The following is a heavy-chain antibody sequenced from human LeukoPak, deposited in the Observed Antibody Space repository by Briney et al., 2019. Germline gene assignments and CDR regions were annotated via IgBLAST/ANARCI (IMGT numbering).Heavy chain of an antibody. V-gene: IGHV4-59*01. CDR1: GGSISSYY. Sequence: PSETLSLTCTVSGGSISSYYWSWIRQPPGKGLEWIGYIYYSGSTNYNPSLKSRVTISVDTSKNQFSLKLSSVTAADTAVYYCARHPGFYGSGSANYWGQGTLVTVSS. J-gene: IGHJ4*02. CDR2: IYYSGST. D-gene: IGHD3-10*01. CDR3: ARHPGFYGSGSANY.